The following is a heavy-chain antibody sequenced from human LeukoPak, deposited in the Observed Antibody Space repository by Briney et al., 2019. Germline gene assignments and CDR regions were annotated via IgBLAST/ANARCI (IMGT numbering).Heavy chain of an antibody. CDR3: AKVGAYGDYARHDY. D-gene: IGHD4-17*01. CDR2: IYHSGDT. CDR1: GYSISSGYY. Sequence: SETLSLTCAVSGYSISSGYYWGWIRQPPGKGLELIGNIYHSGDTYYNPSLKSRVTISADTSKNQFSLKLSSVTAADTAVYYCAKVGAYGDYARHDYWGQGTLVTVSS. V-gene: IGHV4-38-2*01. J-gene: IGHJ4*02.